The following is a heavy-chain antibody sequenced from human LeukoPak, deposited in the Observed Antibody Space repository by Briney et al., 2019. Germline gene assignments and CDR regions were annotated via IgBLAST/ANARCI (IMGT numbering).Heavy chain of an antibody. D-gene: IGHD6-6*01. J-gene: IGHJ4*02. CDR1: GYTFTDHH. Sequence: ASVKVSCKASGYTFTDHHMHWVRQAPGQGLEWMGWINPDSGGADYAQKFQGRVTMTRDTSTSTAYMELTRLRSDDTAVYYCARDSSYSSSLYYFEYWGQGTLVTVSS. V-gene: IGHV1-2*02. CDR3: ARDSSYSSSLYYFEY. CDR2: INPDSGGA.